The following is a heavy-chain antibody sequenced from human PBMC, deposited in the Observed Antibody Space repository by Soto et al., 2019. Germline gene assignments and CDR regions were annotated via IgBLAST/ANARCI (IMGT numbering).Heavy chain of an antibody. CDR1: GGSISSGGYY. CDR3: ARDRRVESYYYYYGMDV. D-gene: IGHD2-15*01. V-gene: IGHV4-31*03. Sequence: SETLSLTCTVSGGSISSGGYYWSWIRQHPGKGLEWIGYIYYSGSTYYNPSLKSRVTISVDTSKNQFSLKLSSVTAADTAVYYCARDRRVESYYYYYGMDVWGQGTTVTVSS. CDR2: IYYSGST. J-gene: IGHJ6*02.